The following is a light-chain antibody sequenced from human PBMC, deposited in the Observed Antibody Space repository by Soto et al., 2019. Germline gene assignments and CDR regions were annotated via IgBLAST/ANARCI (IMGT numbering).Light chain of an antibody. CDR1: KSVSSSY. V-gene: IGKV3-20*01. CDR3: QQYDSFSVT. J-gene: IGKJ1*01. CDR2: GAS. Sequence: EIVLTQSPGTLSLSVGARDPLSCRARKSVSSSYLAWYQQKPGQAPRLLIYGASSRATGIPDRFSGSGSGTDFTLTISRLEPEDFATYYCQQYDSFSVTFGQGTKVDI.